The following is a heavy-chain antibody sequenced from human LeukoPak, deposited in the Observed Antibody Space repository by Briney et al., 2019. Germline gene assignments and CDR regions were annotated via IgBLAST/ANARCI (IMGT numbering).Heavy chain of an antibody. Sequence: GASLQISCKCSGYIFTGYWIGWGRQLPGRGLEWMGIIYPGDSDTRYSPSFQGQVTISADKSISTAYLQWSSLKASDTAMYYCARGGHGSGSYYNTFDYWGQGTLVTVSS. J-gene: IGHJ4*02. V-gene: IGHV5-51*01. CDR3: ARGGHGSGSYYNTFDY. CDR2: IYPGDSDT. D-gene: IGHD3-10*01. CDR1: GYIFTGYW.